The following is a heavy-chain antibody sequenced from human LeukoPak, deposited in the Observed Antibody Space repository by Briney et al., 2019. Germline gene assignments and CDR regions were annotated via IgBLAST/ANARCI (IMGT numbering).Heavy chain of an antibody. CDR3: ARDRAATSSLDY. CDR2: IHPNSGAT. J-gene: IGHJ4*02. V-gene: IGHV1-2*02. D-gene: IGHD6-6*01. Sequence: ASVKVSYTASGYAFTGYYIHWVRQAPGQGLEWMGWIHPNSGATNYAPKFQGRVTMTRDTSITTAYMDLSSLSTGDTAVYYCARDRAATSSLDYWGQGTLVPVSS. CDR1: GYAFTGYY.